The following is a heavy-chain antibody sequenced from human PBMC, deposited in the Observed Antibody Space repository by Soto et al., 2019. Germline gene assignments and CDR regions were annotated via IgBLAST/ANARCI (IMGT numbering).Heavy chain of an antibody. Sequence: GASVKVCCKASGGRFSSCAISWVRQAHGQGLEWMGGIIPIFGTANYAQKFQGRVTITADESTSTAYMELSSLRSEDTAVYYCAGYYYDSSGYYGFDYWGQGTLVTVSS. V-gene: IGHV1-69*01. D-gene: IGHD3-22*01. J-gene: IGHJ4*02. CDR1: GGRFSSCA. CDR2: IIPIFGTA. CDR3: AGYYYDSSGYYGFDY.